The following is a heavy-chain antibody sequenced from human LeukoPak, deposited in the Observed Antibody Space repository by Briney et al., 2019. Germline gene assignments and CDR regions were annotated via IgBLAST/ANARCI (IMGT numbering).Heavy chain of an antibody. Sequence: GGSLRLSCAASGFMFSDYHMNWIRQAPGKGLEWISYISPGGQTTYFADSVKGRVTLSRDNAKKSLSLQMNSLTADDTAVYFCAVGRDIRGAGPGGYFDYWGQGTLVAVSS. CDR3: AVGRDIRGAGPGGYFDY. J-gene: IGHJ4*02. CDR1: GFMFSDYH. CDR2: ISPGGQTT. D-gene: IGHD2-15*01. V-gene: IGHV3-11*01.